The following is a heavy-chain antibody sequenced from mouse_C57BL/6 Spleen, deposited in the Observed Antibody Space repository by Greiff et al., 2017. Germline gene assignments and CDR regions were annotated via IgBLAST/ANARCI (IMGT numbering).Heavy chain of an antibody. CDR3: VITTVVEFYAMDY. CDR2: IYPSDSET. V-gene: IGHV1-61*01. Sequence: QVQLQQPGAELVRPGSSVKLSCKASGYTFTSYWMDWVQQRPGQGLEWIGNIYPSDSETHYNQKFKDKATLTVDKSSSTAYMQLSSLTSEDSAVYYCVITTVVEFYAMDYGGQGTSVTVSS. CDR1: GYTFTSYW. J-gene: IGHJ4*01. D-gene: IGHD1-1*01.